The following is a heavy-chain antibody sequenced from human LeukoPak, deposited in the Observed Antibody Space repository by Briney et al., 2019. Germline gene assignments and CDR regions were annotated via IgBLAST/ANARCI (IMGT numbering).Heavy chain of an antibody. CDR2: IIPIFGTA. CDR3: ARGGYSSSSADY. D-gene: IGHD6-6*01. CDR1: GGTFSSYA. V-gene: IGHV1-69*05. Sequence: SVKVSCKASGGTFSSYAISWVRQAPGQGLEWMGRIIPIFGTANYAQKFQGRVTITTDESTSTAYMELSSLRSEDTAVYYCARGGYSSSSADYWGQGTLVTVST. J-gene: IGHJ4*02.